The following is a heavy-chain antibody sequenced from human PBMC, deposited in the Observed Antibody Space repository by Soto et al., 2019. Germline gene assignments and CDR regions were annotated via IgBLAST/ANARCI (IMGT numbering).Heavy chain of an antibody. Sequence: PSETLSLTCTVSGGSISSGGYYWSWIRQHPGKGLEWIGYIYYSGSTYYNPSLKSRVTISVDTSKNQFSLKLSSVTAADTAVYYCARDCGGASCYLGNDAFDIWGQGTMVTVSS. V-gene: IGHV4-31*03. CDR1: GGSISSGGYY. CDR3: ARDCGGASCYLGNDAFDI. CDR2: IYYSGST. D-gene: IGHD2-15*01. J-gene: IGHJ3*02.